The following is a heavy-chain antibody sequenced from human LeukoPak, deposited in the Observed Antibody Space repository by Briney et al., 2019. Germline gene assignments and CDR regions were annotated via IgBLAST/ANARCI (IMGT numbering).Heavy chain of an antibody. Sequence: GASVKVSCKISGFGLSVLSIHWMRQAPGKGLEWVGGIRPETGEPIFAQKFRGRVTITEDTFTDTGYLELRGLTSEDTAVYYCSIDSGRSYFYFDFWGQGTLVTVSS. CDR2: IRPETGEP. D-gene: IGHD3-10*01. V-gene: IGHV1-24*01. CDR1: GFGLSVLS. J-gene: IGHJ4*02. CDR3: SIDSGRSYFYFDF.